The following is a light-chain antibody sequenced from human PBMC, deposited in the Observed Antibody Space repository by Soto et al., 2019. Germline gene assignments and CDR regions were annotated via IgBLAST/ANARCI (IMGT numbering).Light chain of an antibody. CDR1: QDIRSY. CDR3: HQLDSYPLT. CDR2: AAS. Sequence: DLQLTQSPTFLSASIGDRVTITCRASQDIRSYLAWYQQKPGKAPNLLIYAASSLQGGVPSRFSGSGSGTEFTLTISSLQPEDFATYYCHQLDSYPLTFGQGTKLEIK. V-gene: IGKV1-9*01. J-gene: IGKJ2*01.